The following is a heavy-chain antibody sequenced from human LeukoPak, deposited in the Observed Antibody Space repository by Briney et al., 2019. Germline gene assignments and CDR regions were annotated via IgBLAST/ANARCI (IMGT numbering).Heavy chain of an antibody. CDR1: GFTFSSYE. D-gene: IGHD3-9*01. J-gene: IGHJ6*02. CDR2: ISYTGRNK. V-gene: IGHV3-48*03. Sequence: GGSLRLSCAASGFTFSSYEMNWVRQAPGKGLEWLSYISYTGRNKYHADSVKGRFTISRDNAKNSLYLQMNSLRAEDTAVYYCAIERGTISPAVGMGVWGQGTTGT. CDR3: AIERGTISPAVGMGV.